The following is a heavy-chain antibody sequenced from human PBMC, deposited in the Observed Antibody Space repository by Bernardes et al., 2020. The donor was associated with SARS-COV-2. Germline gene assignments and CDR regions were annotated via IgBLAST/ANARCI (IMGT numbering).Heavy chain of an antibody. CDR1: GLYW. V-gene: IGHV3-74*01. Sequence: GGSLRLSCAASGLYWMHWVRQTPGQGLVWVSRINIDGTTTNYADSVKGRFIISRDNAKNMLYLQMNSLRGEDTAVYYCATAGNYRLDSWGQGTLVTVSS. CDR3: ATAGNYRLDS. D-gene: IGHD1-7*01. J-gene: IGHJ5*01. CDR2: INIDGTTT.